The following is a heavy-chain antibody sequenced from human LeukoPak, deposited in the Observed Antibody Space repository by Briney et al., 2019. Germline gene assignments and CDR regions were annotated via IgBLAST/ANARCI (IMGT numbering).Heavy chain of an antibody. V-gene: IGHV3-48*03. D-gene: IGHD3-10*01. Sequence: PGGSLRLSCAASGFTFSSYEMNWVRQAPGKGLEWVSYISSSGSTIYYADSVKGRFTISRDNAKNSLYLQMNSLRAEDTAVYYCARDRPTANNPMVRGVPSGYFDYWGQGTLVTVSS. J-gene: IGHJ4*02. CDR3: ARDRPTANNPMVRGVPSGYFDY. CDR1: GFTFSSYE. CDR2: ISSSGSTI.